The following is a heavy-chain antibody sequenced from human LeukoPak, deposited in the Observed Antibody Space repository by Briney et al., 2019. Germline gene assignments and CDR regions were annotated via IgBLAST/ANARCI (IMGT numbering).Heavy chain of an antibody. CDR1: GDSISSNY. J-gene: IGHJ6*03. D-gene: IGHD6-6*01. CDR3: ARDREAVRPSHYHYYMDV. CDR2: IHYRGRT. Sequence: KPSETLPLTCSVSGDSISSNYWIWIRQSPGKGLEWIGDIHYRGRTTYNPSLKSRVAMSLDTSKNQFSLRLSSVTAADAAVYYCARDREAVRPSHYHYYMDVWGKGTTVTVSS. V-gene: IGHV4-59*01.